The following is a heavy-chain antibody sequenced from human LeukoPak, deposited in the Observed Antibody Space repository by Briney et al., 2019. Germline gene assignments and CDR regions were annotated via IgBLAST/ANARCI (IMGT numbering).Heavy chain of an antibody. D-gene: IGHD3-10*01. CDR2: ISYDGSSK. V-gene: IGHV3-30-3*01. CDR1: GFTFSSYS. CDR3: ARDRFWSPDYKSGGPLHYFDY. J-gene: IGHJ4*02. Sequence: AGGSLRLSCAASGFTFSSYSMHWVRQAPGKGLEWLSVISYDGSSKYFADSVKGRFTISRDNSENTLYLQLNSLRVEDTAVYSCARDRFWSPDYKSGGPLHYFDYWGLGTLVTVSS.